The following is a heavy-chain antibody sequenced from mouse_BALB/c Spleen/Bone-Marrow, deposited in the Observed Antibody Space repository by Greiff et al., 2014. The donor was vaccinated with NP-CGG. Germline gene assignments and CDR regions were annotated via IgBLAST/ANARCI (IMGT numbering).Heavy chain of an antibody. CDR2: INPSNGGT. V-gene: IGHV1S81*02. Sequence: QVQLQQSGAELVKPGASVKLSCKASGYTFSSYYVYWVKQRPGQVLEWIGEINPSNGGTKFNGKFKSKATLTVDKSSSTAYMQLSSLTSEDSAVYYCTRSNYGYWYFDVWGAGTTVTVSS. CDR3: TRSNYGYWYFDV. D-gene: IGHD1-1*01. CDR1: GYTFSSYY. J-gene: IGHJ1*01.